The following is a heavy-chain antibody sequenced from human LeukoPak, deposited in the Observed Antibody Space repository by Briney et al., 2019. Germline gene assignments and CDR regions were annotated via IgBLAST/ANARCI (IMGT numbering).Heavy chain of an antibody. CDR3: ARDLTLGYCSGGSCSTLYYYGMDV. CDR1: GGTFSSYA. J-gene: IGHJ6*02. Sequence: GASVKVSCKASGGTFSSYAISWVRQAPGQGLEWMGRIIPILGIANYAQKLQGRVTMTTDTSMSTAYMELRSLRSDDTAVYYCARDLTLGYCSGGSCSTLYYYGMDVWGQGTTVTVSS. D-gene: IGHD2-15*01. CDR2: IIPILGIA. V-gene: IGHV1-69*04.